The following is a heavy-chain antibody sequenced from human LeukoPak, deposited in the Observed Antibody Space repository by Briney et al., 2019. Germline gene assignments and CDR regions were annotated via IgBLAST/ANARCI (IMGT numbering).Heavy chain of an antibody. J-gene: IGHJ4*02. Sequence: GGSRRLACAASGFTFSNAWMSWVRQTPGKGREWVGRIKSQTDGGTTDYAAPVKGRFTISRDDSKNTLYLQMNSLKTEDTAVYYCTTDQGRPVWSGGIAVDYWGQGTLVTVSS. V-gene: IGHV3-15*01. CDR1: GFTFSNAW. D-gene: IGHD3-3*01. CDR3: TTDQGRPVWSGGIAVDY. CDR2: IKSQTDGGTT.